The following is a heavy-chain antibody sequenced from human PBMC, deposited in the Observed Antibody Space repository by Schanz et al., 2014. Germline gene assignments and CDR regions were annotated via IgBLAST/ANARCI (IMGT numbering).Heavy chain of an antibody. V-gene: IGHV3-23*04. CDR3: AKGRFGELSAFDI. CDR1: GFTFSNYV. J-gene: IGHJ3*02. D-gene: IGHD3-10*01. CDR2: IGTSGGT. Sequence: EVQLVESGGGLVQPGGSLRLSCAASGFTFSNYVMSWVRQAPGKGLEWVSTIGTSGGTNYAESVKGRFTISRDNSKNTLYLQMNSLRAEDTAVYYCAKGRFGELSAFDIWGQGTMXTVSS.